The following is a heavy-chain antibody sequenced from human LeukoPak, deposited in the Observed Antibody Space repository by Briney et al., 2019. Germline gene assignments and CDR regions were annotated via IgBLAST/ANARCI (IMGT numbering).Heavy chain of an antibody. J-gene: IGHJ4*02. CDR1: AASITTFY. CDR2: IYHSGST. D-gene: IGHD6-19*01. Sequence: SETLSLTCPVSAASITTFYWSWIRQPPGRGLEWVGYIYHSGSTYYNPSLKSRVTISVDTSKNQFSLKLSSVTAADTAVYYCARRDSSGWYMDYWGQGTLVTVSS. V-gene: IGHV4-59*08. CDR3: ARRDSSGWYMDY.